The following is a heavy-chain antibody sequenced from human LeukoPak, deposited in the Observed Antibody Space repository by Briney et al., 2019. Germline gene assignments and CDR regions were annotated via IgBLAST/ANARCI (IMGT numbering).Heavy chain of an antibody. CDR3: VREGRMSMGIEY. D-gene: IGHD4/OR15-4a*01. CDR2: INHGGST. V-gene: IGHV4-34*01. CDR1: GGSLSGYY. Sequence: SETLSLTCAVYGGSLSGYYWSWIRQSPGKGLEWIGEINHGGSTNYNPSLKSRVTMSVDTSKNHFSLKLGSVTAADTAVYFCVREGRMSMGIEYWGQGTLVTVSS. J-gene: IGHJ4*02.